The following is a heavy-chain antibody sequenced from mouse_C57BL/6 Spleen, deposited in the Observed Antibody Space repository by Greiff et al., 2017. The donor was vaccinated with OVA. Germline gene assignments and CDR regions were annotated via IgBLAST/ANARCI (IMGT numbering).Heavy chain of an antibody. CDR3: ARSDGYYPLDV. Sequence: QVQLQQSGAELVKPGASVKMSCKASGYTFTSYWITWVKQRPGQGLERIGDIYPGSGSTNYNEKFKSKATLTVDTSSSTAYMQLSSLTSEDSAVYYCARSDGYYPLDVWGTGTTVTVSS. J-gene: IGHJ1*03. CDR1: GYTFTSYW. D-gene: IGHD2-3*01. V-gene: IGHV1-55*01. CDR2: IYPGSGST.